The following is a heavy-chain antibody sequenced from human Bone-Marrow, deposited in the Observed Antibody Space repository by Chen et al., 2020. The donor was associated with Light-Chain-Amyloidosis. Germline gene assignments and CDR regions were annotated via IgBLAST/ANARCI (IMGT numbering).Heavy chain of an antibody. CDR2: IYPDDSDA. J-gene: IGHJ4*02. CDR1: GYTFPNYW. CDR3: ARRRDGYNFDY. Sequence: EVQLEQSGPEVKKPGESLKISCKGSGYTFPNYWIGWVVQMPGTGLEWMCVIYPDDSDARYSPSFEGQVTISADKSITTAYLQWRSLKASDTAMYYCARRRDGYNFDYWGQGTLVTVSS. D-gene: IGHD5-12*01. V-gene: IGHV5-51*01.